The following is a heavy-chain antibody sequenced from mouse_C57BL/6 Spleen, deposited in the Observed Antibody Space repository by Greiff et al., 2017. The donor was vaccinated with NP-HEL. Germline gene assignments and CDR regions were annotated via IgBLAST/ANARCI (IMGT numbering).Heavy chain of an antibody. CDR2: IDPSDSET. CDR1: GYTFTSYW. D-gene: IGHD1-1*01. V-gene: IGHV1-52*01. CDR3: ARFEGGYYGFDY. J-gene: IGHJ2*01. Sequence: QVQLQQPGAELVRPGSSVKLSCKASGYTFTSYWMHWVKQRPIQGLEWIGNIDPSDSETHYNQKFKDKATLTVDKSSSTAYMQLSSLTSEDSAVYYCARFEGGYYGFDYWGQGTTLTVSS.